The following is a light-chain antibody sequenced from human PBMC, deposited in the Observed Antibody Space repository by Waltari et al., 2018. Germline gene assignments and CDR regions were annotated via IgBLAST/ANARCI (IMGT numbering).Light chain of an antibody. J-gene: IGLJ3*02. V-gene: IGLV2-14*03. CDR2: DVT. CDR3: SSFTSSSSWV. CDR1: SSDLGRYNY. Sequence: QSALTQPASVSGSPGQSITISCTVTSSDLGRYNYVSWFQKRPGKAPKPMIYDVTKRPSGLSNRCSGSKSGNTASLTISGLQTEDEADYYCSSFTSSSSWVFGGGTRLTVL.